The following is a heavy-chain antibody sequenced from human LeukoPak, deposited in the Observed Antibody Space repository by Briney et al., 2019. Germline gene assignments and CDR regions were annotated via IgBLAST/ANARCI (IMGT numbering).Heavy chain of an antibody. Sequence: GGSLRLSCAASGFTFSSYGMHWVRQAPGKGLEWVAVIWYDGSNKYYADSVKGRFTISRDNSKNTLYLQMNSLRAEDTAVYYCAKQAAMAKGGYYYYYMDVWGKGTTVTVPS. CDR2: IWYDGSNK. J-gene: IGHJ6*03. D-gene: IGHD5-18*01. CDR1: GFTFSSYG. V-gene: IGHV3-33*06. CDR3: AKQAAMAKGGYYYYYMDV.